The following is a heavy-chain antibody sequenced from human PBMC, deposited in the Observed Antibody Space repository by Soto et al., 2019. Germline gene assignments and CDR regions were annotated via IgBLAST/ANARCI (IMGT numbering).Heavy chain of an antibody. D-gene: IGHD6-13*01. Sequence: SETLSLTCDVSGDTISTGGYTWAWIRRPPGKALEWIGHTYHSGNPYYNPSLKSRVTISVDTSKNQFSLKLSSVTAADTAVYYCARVLGYSTKGGDYWGQGTLVTVSS. CDR3: ARVLGYSTKGGDY. V-gene: IGHV4-30-2*03. CDR1: GDTISTGGYT. CDR2: TYHSGNP. J-gene: IGHJ4*02.